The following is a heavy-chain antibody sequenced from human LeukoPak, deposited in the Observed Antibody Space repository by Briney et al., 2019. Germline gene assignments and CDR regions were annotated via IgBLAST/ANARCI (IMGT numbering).Heavy chain of an antibody. Sequence: GGSLRLSCAASGFTFSDYYMSWIRQAPGKGLEWVSYISSSGSTIYYADSVKGRFTISRDNAKNSLYLQMNSLRAEDTAVYYCAGARYRDAFDIWGQGTMVTVSS. CDR1: GFTFSDYY. V-gene: IGHV3-11*01. CDR2: ISSSGSTI. J-gene: IGHJ3*02. D-gene: IGHD4-11*01. CDR3: AGARYRDAFDI.